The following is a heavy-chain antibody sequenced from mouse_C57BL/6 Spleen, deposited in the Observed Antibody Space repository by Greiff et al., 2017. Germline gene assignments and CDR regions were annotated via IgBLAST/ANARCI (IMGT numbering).Heavy chain of an antibody. CDR3: ARLTTVVGGYFDY. Sequence: EVQRVESGGDLVKPGGSLKLSCAASGFTFSSYGMSWVRQTPDKRLEWVATISSGGSYTYYPDSVKGRFTISRDTAKNTRYLQMSRLKSEDTAMYYCARLTTVVGGYFDYWGQGTTLTVSS. D-gene: IGHD1-1*01. J-gene: IGHJ2*01. CDR2: ISSGGSYT. CDR1: GFTFSSYG. V-gene: IGHV5-6*01.